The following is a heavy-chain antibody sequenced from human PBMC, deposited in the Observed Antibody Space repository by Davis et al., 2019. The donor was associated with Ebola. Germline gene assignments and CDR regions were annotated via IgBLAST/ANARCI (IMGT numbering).Heavy chain of an antibody. D-gene: IGHD1-14*01. Sequence: PGGSLRLSCAASGFTFEDYGMSWVRQGPGKALEWVCGINWSGGSADYADSVKGRFTISRDNAKNTLFLQMNSLRADDTAVYYCARDVAGRAGYWGQGTLVTVSS. V-gene: IGHV3-20*04. CDR2: INWSGGSA. J-gene: IGHJ4*02. CDR3: ARDVAGRAGY. CDR1: GFTFEDYG.